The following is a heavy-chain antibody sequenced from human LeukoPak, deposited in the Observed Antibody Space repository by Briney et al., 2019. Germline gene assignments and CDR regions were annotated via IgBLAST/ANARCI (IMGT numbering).Heavy chain of an antibody. CDR1: GFTFSTYW. J-gene: IGHJ6*02. CDR2: IYSGGST. Sequence: GSLRLSCTASGFTFSTYWMTWVRQAPGKGLEWVSFIYSGGSTYYADSVKGRFTISRDHSKNTVYLQMNSLRAEDTAVYYCAREDVWGQGTTVTVSS. CDR3: AREDV. V-gene: IGHV3-66*01.